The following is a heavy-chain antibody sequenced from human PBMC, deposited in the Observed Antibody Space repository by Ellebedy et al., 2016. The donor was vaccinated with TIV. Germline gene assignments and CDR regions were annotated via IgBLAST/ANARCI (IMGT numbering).Heavy chain of an antibody. J-gene: IGHJ5*02. CDR3: ARGLLYGDYLNWFDP. V-gene: IGHV3-48*02. CDR2: ISSSSSTI. CDR1: GFTFSSYS. D-gene: IGHD4-17*01. Sequence: GGSLRLXXAASGFTFSSYSMNWVRQAPGKGLEWVSYISSSSSTIYYADSVKGRFTISRDNAKNSLYLQMNSLRDEDTVVYYCARGLLYGDYLNWFDPWGQGTLVTVSS.